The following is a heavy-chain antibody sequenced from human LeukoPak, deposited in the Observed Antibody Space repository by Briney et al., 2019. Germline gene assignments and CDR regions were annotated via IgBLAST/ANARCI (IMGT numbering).Heavy chain of an antibody. CDR1: GFTFSSYA. CDR2: ISYDGSNK. Sequence: GSLRLSCAASGFTFSSYAMHWVCQAPGKGLEWVAVISYDGSNKYYADSVKGRFTISRDNSKNTLYPQMNSLRAEDTAVYYCARGGPQPRRFGELLDYWGQGTLVTVSS. V-gene: IGHV3-30*04. CDR3: ARGGPQPRRFGELLDY. J-gene: IGHJ4*02. D-gene: IGHD3-10*01.